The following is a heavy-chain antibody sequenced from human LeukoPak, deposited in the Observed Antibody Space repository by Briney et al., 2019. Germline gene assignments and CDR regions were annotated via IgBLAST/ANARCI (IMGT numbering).Heavy chain of an antibody. V-gene: IGHV3-23*01. Sequence: GGSLRLSCAASGFTFSSYAMSWVRQAPGKGLEWVSAISGSGGSTYYADSVKGRFTISRDNSKNTLYLQMNSLRAGDTAVYYCAKGGLYYDFWSGYYTFDYWGQGTLVTVSS. CDR2: ISGSGGST. CDR1: GFTFSSYA. CDR3: AKGGLYYDFWSGYYTFDY. D-gene: IGHD3-3*01. J-gene: IGHJ4*02.